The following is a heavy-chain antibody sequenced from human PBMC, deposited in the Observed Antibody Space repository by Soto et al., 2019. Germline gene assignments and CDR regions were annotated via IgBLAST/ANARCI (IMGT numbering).Heavy chain of an antibody. CDR1: GGSISSYY. CDR2: IYYSGST. Sequence: PSETLSLTCTVSGGSISSYYWSWIRQPPGKGLEWIGYIYYSGSTNYNPSLKSRVTISVDTSKNQFSLKLSSVTAADTAVYYCARDLRIASVSYYYYYYGMDVWGQGTTVTVSS. CDR3: ARDLRIASVSYYYYYYGMDV. D-gene: IGHD3-3*02. V-gene: IGHV4-59*01. J-gene: IGHJ6*02.